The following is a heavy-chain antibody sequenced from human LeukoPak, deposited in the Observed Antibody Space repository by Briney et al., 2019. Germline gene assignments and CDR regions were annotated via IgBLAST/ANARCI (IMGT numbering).Heavy chain of an antibody. V-gene: IGHV3-23*01. CDR2: ISGSGGST. Sequence: GGSLRLSCAASGFTFSSYGMSWVRQAPGKGLEWVSAISGSGGSTYYADSVRGRFTISRDNSKNTLYLQMNSLRAEDTAVYYCAKEGTATITFDYFDYWGQGTLVTVSS. J-gene: IGHJ4*02. CDR3: AKEGTATITFDYFDY. CDR1: GFTFSSYG. D-gene: IGHD5-24*01.